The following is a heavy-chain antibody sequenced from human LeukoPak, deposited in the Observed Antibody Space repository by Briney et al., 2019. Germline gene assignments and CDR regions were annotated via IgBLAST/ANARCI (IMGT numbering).Heavy chain of an antibody. V-gene: IGHV4-39*07. CDR3: ARGDCTNGVCYAFDI. CDR2: TYYSGST. CDR1: GGSISSSSYY. Sequence: KTSETLSLTCTVSGGSISSSSYYWGWIRQPPGKGLEWIGSTYYSGSTYYNPSLKSRVTISVDTSKNQFSLKLSSVTAADTAVYYCARGDCTNGVCYAFDIWGQGTMVTVSS. D-gene: IGHD2-8*01. J-gene: IGHJ3*02.